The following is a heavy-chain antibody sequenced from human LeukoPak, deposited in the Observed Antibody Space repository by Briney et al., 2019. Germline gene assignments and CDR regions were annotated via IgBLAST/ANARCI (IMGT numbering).Heavy chain of an antibody. CDR2: IYTSGST. J-gene: IGHJ5*02. CDR3: ARDGYSSSWYANWFDP. CDR1: GGSISSYY. D-gene: IGHD6-13*01. Sequence: PETLSLTCTVSGGSISSYYWSWIRQPAGKGLEWIGRIYTSGSTNYNPSLKSRVTMSVDTSKNQFSLKLSSVTAADTAVYYCARDGYSSSWYANWFDPWGQGTLVTVSS. V-gene: IGHV4-4*07.